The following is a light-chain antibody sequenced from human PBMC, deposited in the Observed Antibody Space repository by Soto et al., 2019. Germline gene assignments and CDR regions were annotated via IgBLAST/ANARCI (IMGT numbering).Light chain of an antibody. CDR3: QRYDSLPPT. J-gene: IGKJ5*01. CDR2: DAS. CDR1: HDINKY. V-gene: IGKV1-33*01. Sequence: DIQMTQSPSSLSASVGDRVTITCQASHDINKYLNWYQEKPGKAPKLLIYDASNLQTGAPSRFSGSGSGTHFTFTISSLQPEDIATYYCQRYDSLPPTFGQGTRLDIK.